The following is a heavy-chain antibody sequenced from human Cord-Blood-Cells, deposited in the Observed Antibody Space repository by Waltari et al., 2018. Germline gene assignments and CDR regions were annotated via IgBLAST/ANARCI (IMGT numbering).Heavy chain of an antibody. Sequence: EVQLVQSGAEVKKPGATVKISCKVSGYPFTDYYMHWVQQSPGKGLECMGLVDPEDGETIYAEKFQGRVTITADTSTDTAYMELSSRRSEDTAVYYCATDGPHGARWFDPWGQGTLVTVSS. CDR1: GYPFTDYY. CDR2: VDPEDGET. CDR3: ATDGPHGARWFDP. V-gene: IGHV1-69-2*01. D-gene: IGHD1-26*01. J-gene: IGHJ5*02.